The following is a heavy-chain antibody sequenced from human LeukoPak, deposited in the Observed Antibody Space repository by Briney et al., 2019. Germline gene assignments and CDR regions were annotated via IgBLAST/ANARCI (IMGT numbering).Heavy chain of an antibody. D-gene: IGHD2-21*02. J-gene: IGHJ6*02. CDR3: ARLNCGGDCYSYYYYYGMDV. CDR2: IYYSGST. V-gene: IGHV4-39*01. Sequence: PSETLSLTCTVSGGSISSTSYSWAWIRQPPGKGLEWIGTIYYSGSTYYSPSLKSRVSISVDTSKNQFSLKLSSVTAADTAVYYCARLNCGGDCYSYYYYYGMDVWGQGTTVTVSS. CDR1: GGSISSTSYS.